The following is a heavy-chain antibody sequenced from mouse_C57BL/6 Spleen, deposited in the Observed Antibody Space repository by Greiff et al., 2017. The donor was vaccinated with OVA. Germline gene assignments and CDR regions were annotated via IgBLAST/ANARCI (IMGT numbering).Heavy chain of an antibody. CDR1: GFNIKDYY. V-gene: IGHV14-2*01. Sequence: VQLKQSGAELVKPGASVKLSCTASGFNIKDYYMHWVKQRTEQGLEWIGRIDPEDGETKYAPKFQGKATITADTSSNTAYLQLSSLSSEDTAVYYCARHYDYDVGWFAYWGQGTLVTVSA. CDR2: IDPEDGET. J-gene: IGHJ3*01. D-gene: IGHD2-4*01. CDR3: ARHYDYDVGWFAY.